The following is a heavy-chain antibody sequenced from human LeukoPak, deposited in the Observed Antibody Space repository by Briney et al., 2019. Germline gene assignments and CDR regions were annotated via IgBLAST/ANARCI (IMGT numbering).Heavy chain of an antibody. J-gene: IGHJ4*02. D-gene: IGHD3-10*01. CDR2: ISYDGSNK. CDR3: ARLICSGGGCL. Sequence: PGGSLRLSCAASGFTFSSYGMHWVRQAPGKGLEWVAVISYDGSNKYYADSVKGRFTISRDNSKDTLYLQMNNLRAEDTAVYYCARLICSGGGCLWGQGTLVTVSS. CDR1: GFTFSSYG. V-gene: IGHV3-30*03.